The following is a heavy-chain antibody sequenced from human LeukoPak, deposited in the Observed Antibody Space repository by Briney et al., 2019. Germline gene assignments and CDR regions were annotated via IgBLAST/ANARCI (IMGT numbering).Heavy chain of an antibody. CDR1: GYSISSGYY. V-gene: IGHV4-38-2*02. D-gene: IGHD1-14*01. CDR3: ARTGTPPYYYYYMDV. Sequence: KPSETLSLTCTVSGYSISSGYYWGWIRQPPGKGLEWIGSIYHSGSTYYNPSLKSRVTISVDTSKNQFSLKLSSVTAADTAVYYCARTGTPPYYYYYMDVWGKGTTVTVSS. CDR2: IYHSGST. J-gene: IGHJ6*03.